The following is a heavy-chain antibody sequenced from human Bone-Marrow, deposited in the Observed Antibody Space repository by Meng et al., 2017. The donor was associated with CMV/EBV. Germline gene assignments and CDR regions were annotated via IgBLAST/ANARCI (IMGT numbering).Heavy chain of an antibody. Sequence: SVKVSCKASGGTFSSYAISWVRQAPGQGLEWMGGIIPIFGTANYAQKFQGRVTITTDESTSTAYMELSSLRSEDTAVYYCARAVPAATVDAFDIWGQGTRVTGSS. CDR1: GGTFSSYA. J-gene: IGHJ3*02. CDR3: ARAVPAATVDAFDI. V-gene: IGHV1-69*05. D-gene: IGHD2-2*01. CDR2: IIPIFGTA.